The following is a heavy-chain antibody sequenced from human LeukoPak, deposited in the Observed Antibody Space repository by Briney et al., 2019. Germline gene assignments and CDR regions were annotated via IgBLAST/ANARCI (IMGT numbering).Heavy chain of an antibody. V-gene: IGHV1-46*01. D-gene: IGHD2-15*01. CDR3: ARGRYCSGGSCYSEPDY. Sequence: ASVKVSCKASGYTFTSYYMHWVRQAPGQGLEWMGIINPSGGSTSYAQKFQGRVTMTRDTSTSTVYMELSSLRSEDTAVYHCARGRYCSGGSCYSEPDYWGQGTLVTVSS. J-gene: IGHJ4*02. CDR1: GYTFTSYY. CDR2: INPSGGST.